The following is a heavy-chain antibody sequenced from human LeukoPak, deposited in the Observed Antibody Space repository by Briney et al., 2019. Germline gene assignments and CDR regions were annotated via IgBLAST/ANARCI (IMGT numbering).Heavy chain of an antibody. CDR3: ARGLQLRRHRHYYYMDV. V-gene: IGHV4-34*01. D-gene: IGHD2-2*01. Sequence: SETLSLTCAVYGGSFSGYYWSWIRQPPGKGLEWIGEINHSGSTNYNPSLKSRVTISVDTSKNQFSLKLSSVTAADTAVYYCARGLQLRRHRHYYYMDVWGKGTTDTVSS. CDR1: GGSFSGYY. CDR2: INHSGST. J-gene: IGHJ6*03.